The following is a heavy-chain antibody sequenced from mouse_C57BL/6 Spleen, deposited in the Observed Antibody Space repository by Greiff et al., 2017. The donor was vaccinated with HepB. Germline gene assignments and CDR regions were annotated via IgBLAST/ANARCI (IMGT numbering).Heavy chain of an antibody. D-gene: IGHD2-3*01. CDR2: IYPGDGDT. V-gene: IGHV1-80*01. CDR1: GYAFSSYW. CDR3: ARRGMVTFFGD. J-gene: IGHJ2*01. Sequence: VKVVESGAELVKPGASVKISCKASGYAFSSYWMNWVKQRPGKGLEWIGQIYPGDGDTNYNGKFKGKATLTADKSSSTAYMQLSSLTSEDSAVYFCARRGMVTFFGDWGQGTTLTVSS.